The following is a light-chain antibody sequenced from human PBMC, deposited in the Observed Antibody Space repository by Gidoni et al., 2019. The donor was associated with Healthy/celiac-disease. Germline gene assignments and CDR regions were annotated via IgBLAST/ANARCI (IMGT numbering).Light chain of an antibody. CDR2: GAS. J-gene: IGKJ2*01. Sequence: EIVMTQSPATLSVSPGERATLSCRASQSVSSNLAWYQQKPCQAPRLLIYGASTRATGIPARFSGSGSGTEFTLTISSLQSEDFAVYYCQQYNNWPYTFGQXTKLEIK. CDR1: QSVSSN. V-gene: IGKV3-15*01. CDR3: QQYNNWPYT.